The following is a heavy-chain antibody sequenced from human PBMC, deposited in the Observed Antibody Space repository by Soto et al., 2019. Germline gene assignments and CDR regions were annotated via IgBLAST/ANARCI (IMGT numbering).Heavy chain of an antibody. D-gene: IGHD3-22*01. CDR1: GYTFTRYD. Sequence: GASVKVSCKASGYTFTRYDINWVRQATGQGLEWMGWMNPNSGNTGYAQKFQGRVTMTRNTSISTAYMELSSLRSEDTAVYYCARVTKPYYYDSSGYYLQSYYFDYWGQGTLVTVSS. CDR3: ARVTKPYYYDSSGYYLQSYYFDY. V-gene: IGHV1-8*01. J-gene: IGHJ4*02. CDR2: MNPNSGNT.